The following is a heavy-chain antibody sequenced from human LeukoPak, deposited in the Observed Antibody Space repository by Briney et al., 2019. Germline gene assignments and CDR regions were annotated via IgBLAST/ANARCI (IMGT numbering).Heavy chain of an antibody. CDR3: ARVDYDVSTGYQNYFQY. Sequence: PGGSLGLSCAASGFTFSSYSMNWVRQAPGKGLEWVSSISSSSVYINYADSVKGRFTISRDNAENSLYLQMNSLRAEDTAVYYCARVDYDVSTGYQNYFQYWGQGTLVTVSS. J-gene: IGHJ4*02. V-gene: IGHV3-21*01. CDR2: ISSSSVYI. D-gene: IGHD3-9*01. CDR1: GFTFSSYS.